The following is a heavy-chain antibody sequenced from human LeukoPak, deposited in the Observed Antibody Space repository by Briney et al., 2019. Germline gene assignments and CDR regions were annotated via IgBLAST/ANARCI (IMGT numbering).Heavy chain of an antibody. CDR3: ASKDTAMRFDY. V-gene: IGHV4-34*01. J-gene: IGHJ4*02. Sequence: PSETLSLTCAVYGGSFSGYYWSWIRQPPGKGLEWIGEINHSGSTNYNPSLKSRVPISVDTSKNQFSLKLSSVTAADTAVYYCASKDTAMRFDYWGQGTLVTVSS. CDR2: INHSGST. CDR1: GGSFSGYY. D-gene: IGHD5-18*01.